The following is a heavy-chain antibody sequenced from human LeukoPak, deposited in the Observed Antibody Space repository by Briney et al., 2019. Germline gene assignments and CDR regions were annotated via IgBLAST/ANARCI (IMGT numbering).Heavy chain of an antibody. J-gene: IGHJ4*02. CDR1: GYTFTSYG. Sequence: ASVKVSCKASGYTFTSYGISWVRQAPGQGLEWMGWISAYNGNTNYAQKLQGRVTMTTDTSTSTAYMELRSLRSDDTAVYYCARGGSAYGYYPFALDYWGQGTLVTVSS. CDR2: ISAYNGNT. CDR3: ARGGSAYGYYPFALDY. V-gene: IGHV1-18*01. D-gene: IGHD3-22*01.